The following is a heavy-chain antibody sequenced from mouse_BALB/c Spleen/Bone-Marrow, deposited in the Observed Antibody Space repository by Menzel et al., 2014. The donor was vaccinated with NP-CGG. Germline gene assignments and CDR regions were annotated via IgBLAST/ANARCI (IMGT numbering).Heavy chain of an antibody. CDR3: ARRQLGLFYAMDY. D-gene: IGHD3-2*01. Sequence: QVQLQQSGPELVKPGASVKMSCKASGYTFXSYYIHWVKQRPGQGLEWIGWIYPGDGSTKYNEKFKGKTTLTADKSSSTAYMLLSSLTSEDSAIYFCARRQLGLFYAMDYWGQGTSVTVSS. V-gene: IGHV1S56*01. CDR1: GYTFXSYY. CDR2: IYPGDGST. J-gene: IGHJ4*01.